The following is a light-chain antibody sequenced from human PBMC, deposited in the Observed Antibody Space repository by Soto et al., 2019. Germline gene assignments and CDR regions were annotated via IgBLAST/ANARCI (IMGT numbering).Light chain of an antibody. Sequence: SYELTQPPSVSVAPGQTARITCGGNNIGSKSVHWYQQKPGQAPVLVVYDDSDRRSGIPERFSGSNSGNTATLTISRVEAGDEADYYCQVWDSSSDHPHVVFGGGTKLTVL. J-gene: IGLJ2*01. V-gene: IGLV3-21*02. CDR1: NIGSKS. CDR2: DDS. CDR3: QVWDSSSDHPHVV.